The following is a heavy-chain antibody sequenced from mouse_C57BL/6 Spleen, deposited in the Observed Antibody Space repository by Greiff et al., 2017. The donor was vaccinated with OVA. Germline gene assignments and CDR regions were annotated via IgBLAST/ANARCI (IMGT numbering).Heavy chain of an antibody. Sequence: VHLVESGAELVRPGASVTLSCKASGYTFTDYEMHWVKQTPVHGLEWIGAIDPETGGTAYNQKFKGKAILTADKSSSTAYMELRSLTSEDSAVYYCTRVITTVVATNAYWGQGTLVTVSA. D-gene: IGHD1-1*01. CDR3: TRVITTVVATNAY. V-gene: IGHV1-15*01. CDR2: IDPETGGT. J-gene: IGHJ3*01. CDR1: GYTFTDYE.